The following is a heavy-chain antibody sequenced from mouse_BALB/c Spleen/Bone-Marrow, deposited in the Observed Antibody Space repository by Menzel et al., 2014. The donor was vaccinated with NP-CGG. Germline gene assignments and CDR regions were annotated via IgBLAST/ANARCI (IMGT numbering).Heavy chain of an antibody. V-gene: IGHV1-7*01. CDR2: INPSTGYA. CDR1: GYNFISYW. CDR3: ARNYDYDGGYYAMDY. D-gene: IGHD2-4*01. J-gene: IGHJ4*01. Sequence: VQGVESGAELAKPGASVKMSCKASGYNFISYWMHWVKQRPGQGLEWIGYINPSTGYAEYNQKFKDKATLTADKSSSKAYMQLSSLTSEDSAVYYCARNYDYDGGYYAMDYWGQGTSLTVSS.